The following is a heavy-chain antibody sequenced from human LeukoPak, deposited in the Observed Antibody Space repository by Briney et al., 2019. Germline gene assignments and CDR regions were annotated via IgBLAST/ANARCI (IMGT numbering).Heavy chain of an antibody. Sequence: SVKVSCKASGGIFSSYAISWVRQAPGQGLEWMGRIIPILGIANYAQKFQGRVTITADKSTSTAYMDLSSLRSEDTAVYYCVNFAGESPSGTFDYWGQGTLVTVSS. J-gene: IGHJ4*02. D-gene: IGHD3-16*01. V-gene: IGHV1-69*04. CDR3: VNFAGESPSGTFDY. CDR1: GGIFSSYA. CDR2: IIPILGIA.